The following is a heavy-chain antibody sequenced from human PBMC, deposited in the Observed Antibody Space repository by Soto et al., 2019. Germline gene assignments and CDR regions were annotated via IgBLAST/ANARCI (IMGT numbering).Heavy chain of an antibody. J-gene: IGHJ6*02. V-gene: IGHV3-33*01. CDR3: ARDVGDVMSTIQGHGMDV. CDR1: GFTFSNYG. Sequence: QVQLVESGGAAVQPGRSLRLSCVGSGFTFSNYGMHWVRQAPGKRLEWVAVQWFDGSNKFHTDSVQGRFTISRDNSQNTVYLQMNSLRAEDTVVYYCARDVGDVMSTIQGHGMDVWGQGTTVTVSS. CDR2: QWFDGSNK. D-gene: IGHD5-12*01.